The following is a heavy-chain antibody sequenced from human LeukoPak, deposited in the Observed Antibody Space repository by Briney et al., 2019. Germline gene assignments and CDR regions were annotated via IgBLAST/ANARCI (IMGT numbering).Heavy chain of an antibody. CDR1: GGSFSGYY. V-gene: IGHV4-34*01. D-gene: IGHD6-19*01. Sequence: SETLSLTCAVYGGSFSGYYWSWIRQPPGKGLEWLGEINHSGSTNYNPSLKSRVTISVDTSKNQFSLKLSSVTAADTAVYYCASQRGWYGGFDYWGQGTLVTVSS. CDR2: INHSGST. CDR3: ASQRGWYGGFDY. J-gene: IGHJ4*02.